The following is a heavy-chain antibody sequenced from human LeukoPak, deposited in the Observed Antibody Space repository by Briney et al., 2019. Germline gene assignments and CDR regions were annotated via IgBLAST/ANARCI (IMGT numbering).Heavy chain of an antibody. CDR3: ARGRAYYDILMYGPFDY. Sequence: PGGSLRLSCAASGFTFDDYAMHWVRQAPGKGLEWVSGISWNSGSIGYADSVKGRFTISRDNAKNTLYLQMNSLRPEDTAVYYCARGRAYYDILMYGPFDYWGQGTLVTVSS. CDR2: ISWNSGSI. CDR1: GFTFDDYA. D-gene: IGHD3-9*01. J-gene: IGHJ4*02. V-gene: IGHV3-9*01.